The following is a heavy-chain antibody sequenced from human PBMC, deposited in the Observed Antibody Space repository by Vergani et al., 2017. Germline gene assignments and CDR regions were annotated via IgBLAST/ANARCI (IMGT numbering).Heavy chain of an antibody. CDR1: GGTFSSYA. CDR3: AIWGHTYYYDSSGYYSDY. V-gene: IGHV1-69*04. J-gene: IGHJ4*02. D-gene: IGHD3-22*01. CDR2: IIPILGIA. Sequence: QVQLVQSGAEVKKPGSSVKVSCKASGGTFSSYAISWVRQAPGQGLEWMGRIIPILGIANYAQKFQGRVTITADKSTSTAYMELSSLRSEYTAVYYCAIWGHTYYYDSSGYYSDYWGQGTLVTVSS.